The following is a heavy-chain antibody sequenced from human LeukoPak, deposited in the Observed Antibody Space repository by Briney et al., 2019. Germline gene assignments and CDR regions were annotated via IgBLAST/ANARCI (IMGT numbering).Heavy chain of an antibody. Sequence: GGSLRLSCAASGFTFSSYSMMWVRQAPGKWLEWVSYISSSSTTIHYADSVKGRFTISRDNAKNSVYLQMNSLRAEDTAVYYCARDPSGYDYHYYYMDVWGKGTTVTISS. J-gene: IGHJ6*03. CDR3: ARDPSGYDYHYYYMDV. CDR2: ISSSSTTI. V-gene: IGHV3-48*01. CDR1: GFTFSSYS. D-gene: IGHD5-12*01.